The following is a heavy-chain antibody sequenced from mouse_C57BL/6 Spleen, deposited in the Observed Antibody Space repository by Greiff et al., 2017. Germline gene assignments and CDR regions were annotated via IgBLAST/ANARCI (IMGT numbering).Heavy chain of an antibody. CDR1: GYTFTSYW. D-gene: IGHD1-1*01. J-gene: IGHJ1*03. V-gene: IGHV1-72*01. CDR3: ERDHYYGSSHWYFDV. CDR2: FDPNSGGT. Sequence: QVQLQQPGAELVKPGASVKLSCKASGYTFTSYWMHWVKQRPGRGLEWIGRFDPNSGGTEYNEKFKSKATLTVDKPSSTAYMQLSSLTSAESAVSDCERDHYYGSSHWYFDVWGTGTTVTVSS.